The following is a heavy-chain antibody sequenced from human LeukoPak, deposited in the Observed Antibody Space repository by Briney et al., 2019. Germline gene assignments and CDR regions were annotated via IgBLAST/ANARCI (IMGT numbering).Heavy chain of an antibody. CDR3: ARGAVGGSSSWYKTRYYYMDV. CDR2: IYSGGST. V-gene: IGHV3-66*01. D-gene: IGHD6-13*01. Sequence: GGSLRLSCAASGFTVSSNYMSWVRPTPGKGLEWVSDIYSGGSTYYATSMKGRFTISRDNSKNPLYLQMNSLRAEDTAVYYCARGAVGGSSSWYKTRYYYMDVWGKGPTVTISS. CDR1: GFTVSSNY. J-gene: IGHJ6*03.